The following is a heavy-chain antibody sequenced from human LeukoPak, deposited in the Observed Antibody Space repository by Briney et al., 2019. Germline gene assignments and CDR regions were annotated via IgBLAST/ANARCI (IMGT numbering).Heavy chain of an antibody. CDR1: GYTFTNYA. Sequence: SVKVSCKASGYTFTNYAVNWLRQAPGQRLEWIGWIVVGSGNTNYAQKFQERVTITRDMSTSTAYMELSSLRSEDTAVYYCAVLGGFDYWGQGTLVTVSS. D-gene: IGHD1-26*01. CDR3: AVLGGFDY. J-gene: IGHJ4*02. CDR2: IVVGSGNT. V-gene: IGHV1-58*01.